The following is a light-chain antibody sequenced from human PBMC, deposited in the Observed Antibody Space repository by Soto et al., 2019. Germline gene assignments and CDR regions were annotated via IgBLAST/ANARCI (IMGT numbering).Light chain of an antibody. V-gene: IGLV2-14*01. J-gene: IGLJ1*01. CDR3: SSFPSTSTNYV. CDR1: SSDIGVYNH. CDR2: DVS. Sequence: QSVLTQPASVSGSPGQSITISCTGTSSDIGVYNHVSWYQQHPGKAPKLMIYDVSNRPSGVSNRFSGSKSGNTASLTISGLQPEDEADYYCSSFPSTSTNYVFGTGTTVTVL.